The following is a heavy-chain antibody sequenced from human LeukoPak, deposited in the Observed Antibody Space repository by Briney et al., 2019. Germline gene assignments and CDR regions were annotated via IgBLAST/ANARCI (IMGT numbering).Heavy chain of an antibody. Sequence: GASVKVSCKTSGYTFAGYYLHWVRQAPGQGLEWMGWLNPSSGGAGSALMFQGRVSMTRDTYTSTAYMELRRLTSDDTPVYYCVRGSCRSTICYIDYWGQGTLVTVSS. CDR1: GYTFAGYY. V-gene: IGHV1-2*02. CDR2: LNPSSGGA. J-gene: IGHJ4*02. D-gene: IGHD2-2*01. CDR3: VRGSCRSTICYIDY.